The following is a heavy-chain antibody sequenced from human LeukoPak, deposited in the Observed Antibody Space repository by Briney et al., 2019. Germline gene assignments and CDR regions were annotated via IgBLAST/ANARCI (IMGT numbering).Heavy chain of an antibody. CDR1: GGSISSGSYY. CDR3: ARYTNSWYEFDS. Sequence: NPSETLSLTCTVSGGSISSGSYYWSRIRQPAGKGLEWIGRFYTSGSTNYNPSLKSRVTISVDTSKNQFSLKLSSVTAADTAVYYCARYTNSWYEFDSWGQGTLVTVSS. D-gene: IGHD6-13*01. V-gene: IGHV4-61*02. J-gene: IGHJ4*02. CDR2: FYTSGST.